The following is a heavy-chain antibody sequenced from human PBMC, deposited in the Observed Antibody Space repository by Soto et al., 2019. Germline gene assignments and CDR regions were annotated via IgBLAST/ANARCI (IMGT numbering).Heavy chain of an antibody. CDR2: ISYDGSNK. Sequence: GGSLRLSCAASGFTFSSYGMHWVRQAPGKGLEWVAVISYDGSNKYYADSGKGRFTISRDNSKNRLYLQMNSLRAEDTAVYYCATARRSPTTDIVLMVYAAWDYGMDVWGQGTTVTVSS. V-gene: IGHV3-30*03. CDR1: GFTFSSYG. D-gene: IGHD2-8*01. J-gene: IGHJ6*02. CDR3: ATARRSPTTDIVLMVYAAWDYGMDV.